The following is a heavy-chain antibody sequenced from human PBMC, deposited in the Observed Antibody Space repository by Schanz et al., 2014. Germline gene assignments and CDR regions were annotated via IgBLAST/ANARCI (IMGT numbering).Heavy chain of an antibody. V-gene: IGHV3-66*01. D-gene: IGHD6-19*01. CDR1: GFSVSSNF. Sequence: EVQLVESGGGLVQPGGSLRLSCAASGFSVSSNFMTWVRQAPGKGLEWVSLIYSGGDTNYAGSVKGRFTISRDGSKNTLYLQMNSLRAEDTAVYYCARKTDSSGTGDYWGQGTLLAVSS. CDR2: IYSGGDT. J-gene: IGHJ4*02. CDR3: ARKTDSSGTGDY.